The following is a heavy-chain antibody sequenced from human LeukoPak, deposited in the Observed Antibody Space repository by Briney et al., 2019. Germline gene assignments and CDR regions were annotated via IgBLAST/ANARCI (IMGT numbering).Heavy chain of an antibody. CDR2: IYSGGNT. CDR1: GFTVSSHY. V-gene: IGHV3-53*01. J-gene: IGHJ4*02. Sequence: GGSLRLSCAACGFTVSSHYMSWVRQAPGKGLEWVSVIYSGGNTYYADSVKGRFTISRDNSMNTLYLQMNSLRAEDTAVYYCATGLPMVQGVIFGYWGQGTLVTVSS. CDR3: ATGLPMVQGVIFGY. D-gene: IGHD3-10*01.